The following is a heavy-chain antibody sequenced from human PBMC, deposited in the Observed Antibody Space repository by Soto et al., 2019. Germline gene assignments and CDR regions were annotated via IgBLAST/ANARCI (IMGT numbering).Heavy chain of an antibody. J-gene: IGHJ4*02. Sequence: ASVKVSCKASGYTFTGYYMHWVRQAPGQGLEWMGWINPNSGGTNYAQKFQGWVTMTRDTSISTAYMELSRLRSDDTAVYYCARGQGYSGYEYYFDYWGQGTLVTVSS. V-gene: IGHV1-2*04. D-gene: IGHD5-12*01. CDR1: GYTFTGYY. CDR2: INPNSGGT. CDR3: ARGQGYSGYEYYFDY.